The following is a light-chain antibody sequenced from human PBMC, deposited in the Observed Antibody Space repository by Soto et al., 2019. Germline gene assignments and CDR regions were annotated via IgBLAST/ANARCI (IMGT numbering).Light chain of an antibody. CDR2: EVN. J-gene: IGLJ1*01. V-gene: IGLV2-23*02. Sequence: QSVLTQPASVPGSPGQSITISCTGNISDFANYNLPSWYQHPPGNAPNLMIYEVNNRPSGVSNRSSGSKSGNPASLTISGLQAEDEADYYCCSYVVTSTYFFGTGTKVTVL. CDR1: ISDFANYNL. CDR3: CSYVVTSTYF.